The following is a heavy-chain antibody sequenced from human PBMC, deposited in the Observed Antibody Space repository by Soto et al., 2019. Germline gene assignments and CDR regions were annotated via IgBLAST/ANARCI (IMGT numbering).Heavy chain of an antibody. CDR2: IFPRDFDV. CDR1: GYTFTNYW. J-gene: IGHJ5*02. V-gene: IGHV5-51*01. Sequence: GESLKISCQTSGYTFTNYWIGWVRQMPGGGLEWLGLIFPRDFDVRYSPSFEGQVTISADRSTATAFLQWRSLGASDSALYFCARLVSLLQPIDPWGQGTPVTVYS. CDR3: ARLVSLLQPIDP. D-gene: IGHD4-4*01.